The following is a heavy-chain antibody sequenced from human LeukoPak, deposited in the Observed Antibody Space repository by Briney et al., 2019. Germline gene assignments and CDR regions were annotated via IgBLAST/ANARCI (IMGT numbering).Heavy chain of an antibody. D-gene: IGHD2-2*01. CDR1: GYSISSLYY. J-gene: IGHJ4*02. CDR3: ARLGYCSSTSCYPDY. V-gene: IGHV4-38-2*01. Sequence: SETLSLTCAVSGYSISSLYYWGWIRQPPGKGLEWITSIHHSGSTDCNPSLKSRVTISVDTSKNQFSLKLRYVTAADTAVYYCARLGYCSSTSCYPDYWGQGTLVTVSS. CDR2: IHHSGST.